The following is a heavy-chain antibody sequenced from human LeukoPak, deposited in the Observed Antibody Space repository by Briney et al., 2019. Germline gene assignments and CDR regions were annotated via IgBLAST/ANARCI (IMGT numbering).Heavy chain of an antibody. CDR3: ATGPWYYYDY. J-gene: IGHJ4*02. Sequence: GGSLRLSCATSGFTFSSYWMHWVRQAPGKGLVWVSRINSDGSSTTYADSVKGRFTISRDNAKNTVYLQMYSLRAEDTAVYYCATGPWYYYDYWGQGTLVTVSS. CDR1: GFTFSSYW. V-gene: IGHV3-74*01. CDR2: INSDGSST.